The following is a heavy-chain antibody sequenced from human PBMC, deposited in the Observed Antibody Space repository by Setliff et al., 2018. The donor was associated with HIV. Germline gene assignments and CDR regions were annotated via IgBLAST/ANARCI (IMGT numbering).Heavy chain of an antibody. V-gene: IGHV4-38-2*01. Sequence: PSETLSLTCAVSGYSVSSGYYWGWIRQPPGKGLEWIASIYYSGSTYYNPSLKSRVTISVDMSNNQFSLKVTSVTAADTAVYYCMRGRSITIFGVAYFDFWGQGTQVTVSS. CDR3: MRGRSITIFGVAYFDF. J-gene: IGHJ4*02. CDR2: IYYSGST. D-gene: IGHD3-3*01. CDR1: GYSVSSGYY.